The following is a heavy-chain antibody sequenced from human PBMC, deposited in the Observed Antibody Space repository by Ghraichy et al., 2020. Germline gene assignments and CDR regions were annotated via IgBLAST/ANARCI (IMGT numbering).Heavy chain of an antibody. J-gene: IGHJ4*02. Sequence: SETLSLTCTVSGGSISSSSYYWGWIRQPPGKGLEWIGSIYYSGSTYYNPSLKSRVTISVDTSKNQFSLKLSSVTAADTAVYYCARDAPYYDIFGLGRPHYFDYWGQGTLVTVSS. D-gene: IGHD3-9*01. CDR3: ARDAPYYDIFGLGRPHYFDY. CDR1: GGSISSSSYY. V-gene: IGHV4-39*02. CDR2: IYYSGST.